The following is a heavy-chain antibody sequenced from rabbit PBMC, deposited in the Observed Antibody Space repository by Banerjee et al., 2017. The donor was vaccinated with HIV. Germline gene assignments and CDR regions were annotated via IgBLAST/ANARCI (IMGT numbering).Heavy chain of an antibody. J-gene: IGHJ4*01. D-gene: IGHD4-1*01. CDR2: IYGGVSIDT. Sequence: QEQLEESGGDLVKPGASLTLTCTASGFSFSSSYWICWVRQAPGKGLEWSACIYGGVSIDTWYASWAKGRLTISKTSSTTVTLQMTSLTAADTATYFCARDLAGVIGWNFNLWGQGTLVTVS. V-gene: IGHV1S45*01. CDR1: GFSFSSSYW. CDR3: ARDLAGVIGWNFNL.